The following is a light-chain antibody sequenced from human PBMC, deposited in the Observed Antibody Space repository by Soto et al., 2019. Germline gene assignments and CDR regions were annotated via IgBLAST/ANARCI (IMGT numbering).Light chain of an antibody. CDR3: QHYNSYSEA. Sequence: DIQMTQSPSTLSASVGDRFTITFRASQSISSWLAWYQQKPEKAPSLLIYGASSLESGVPSRFSGSGSGTEFTLTISSLQPDDFATYYCQHYNSYSEAFGQGTKVDIK. CDR1: QSISSW. J-gene: IGKJ1*01. CDR2: GAS. V-gene: IGKV1-5*01.